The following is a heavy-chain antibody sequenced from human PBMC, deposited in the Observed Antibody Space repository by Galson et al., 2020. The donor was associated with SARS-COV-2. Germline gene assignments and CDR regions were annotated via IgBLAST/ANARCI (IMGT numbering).Heavy chain of an antibody. J-gene: IGHJ4*02. CDR2: IYYSGRT. V-gene: IGHV4-39*07. CDR3: ARDGAAVTMIDQ. D-gene: IGHD3-22*01. CDR1: GGSISSSSYY. Sequence: SETLSLTCTVSGGSISSSSYYWGWIRQPPGKGLEWIGSIYYSGRTYYNPSLESRVTISVDTSKNQFSLKLTSVTAADTAVYYCARDGAAVTMIDQWGQGTLVTVSS.